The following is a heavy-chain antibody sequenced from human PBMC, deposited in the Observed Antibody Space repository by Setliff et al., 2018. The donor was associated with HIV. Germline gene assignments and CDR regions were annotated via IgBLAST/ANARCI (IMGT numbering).Heavy chain of an antibody. J-gene: IGHJ5*02. CDR1: SGSVSGYY. V-gene: IGHV4-59*08. D-gene: IGHD4-17*01. CDR2: IHSSGST. Sequence: SETLSLTCSVSSGSVSGYYWGWIRQPPGKKLEWIGYIHSSGSTIYSASLKSRVSISVDTSKNQVSLRLSSVTAADTAVYYCAITDQRLRGWFDPWGQGTLVTVSS. CDR3: AITDQRLRGWFDP.